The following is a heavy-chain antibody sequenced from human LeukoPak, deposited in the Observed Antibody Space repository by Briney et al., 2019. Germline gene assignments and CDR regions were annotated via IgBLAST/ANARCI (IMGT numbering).Heavy chain of an antibody. V-gene: IGHV3-30*02. CDR3: AKGMSYDFWSTLDY. CDR1: GFTFSSYG. D-gene: IGHD3-3*01. Sequence: GGSLRLSCAASGFTFSSYGMHWVRQAPGKGLEWVAVIWYDGSNKYYADPVKGRFTISRDNSKNTLYLQMNSLRAEDTAVYYCAKGMSYDFWSTLDYWGQGTLVIVSS. J-gene: IGHJ4*02. CDR2: IWYDGSNK.